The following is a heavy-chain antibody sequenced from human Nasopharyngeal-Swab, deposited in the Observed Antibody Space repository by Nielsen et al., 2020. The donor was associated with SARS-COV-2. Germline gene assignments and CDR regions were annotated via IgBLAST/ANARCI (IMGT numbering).Heavy chain of an antibody. CDR1: GYTFTSYS. CDR3: ATTPGREADAFDI. D-gene: IGHD3-10*01. Sequence: GGSLRPSCKASGYTFTSYSIGWVRQMPGKGLEWMGTIYPGDSDTTYSPSFQGQVTISDDKSITTAYLQWSSLKASDTARYYCATTPGREADAFDIWGQGTMVTVSS. CDR2: IYPGDSDT. V-gene: IGHV5-51*01. J-gene: IGHJ3*02.